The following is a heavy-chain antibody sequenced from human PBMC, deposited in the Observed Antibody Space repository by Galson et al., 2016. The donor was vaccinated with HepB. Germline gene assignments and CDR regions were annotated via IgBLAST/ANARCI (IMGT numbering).Heavy chain of an antibody. D-gene: IGHD4-23*01. V-gene: IGHV3-30*04. Sequence: SLRLSCAASGFTFGSFAMHWVRQTPGKGLQWVAVISYDGSYKPYADSVKGRFTISRDNSKKTLYLQLTSLRPEDTAVYYCARAGSSYGYGDKFDAWGQGTLVIVSS. J-gene: IGHJ4*02. CDR1: GFTFGSFA. CDR2: ISYDGSYK. CDR3: ARAGSSYGYGDKFDA.